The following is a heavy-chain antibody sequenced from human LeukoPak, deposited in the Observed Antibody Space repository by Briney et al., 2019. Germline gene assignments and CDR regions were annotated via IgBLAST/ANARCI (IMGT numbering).Heavy chain of an antibody. CDR2: IIPIFHTA. Sequence: ASVKVSCKASGGTFSSFAISWVRQTPGQGLEWMGRIIPIFHTANYAQKFQGRVTITADESTSTAYMELGSLRSEDTAVYYCAREGYYDSSGYYPLDYWGQGTLVTVSS. CDR3: AREGYYDSSGYYPLDY. V-gene: IGHV1-69*13. J-gene: IGHJ4*02. D-gene: IGHD3-22*01. CDR1: GGTFSSFA.